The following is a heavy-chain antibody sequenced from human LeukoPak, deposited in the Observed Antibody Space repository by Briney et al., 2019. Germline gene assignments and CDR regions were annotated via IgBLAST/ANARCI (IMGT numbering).Heavy chain of an antibody. CDR1: GGSFSGYY. CDR3: AREPYSEWLPNY. Sequence: SETLSLTCAVYGGSFSGYYWSWIRQPPGKGLEWIGEINHSGSTNYNPSLKSRVTISVDTSKNQFSLKLSSVTAADTAVYYCAREPYSEWLPNYWGQGTLVTVSS. J-gene: IGHJ4*02. CDR2: INHSGST. D-gene: IGHD3-3*01. V-gene: IGHV4-34*01.